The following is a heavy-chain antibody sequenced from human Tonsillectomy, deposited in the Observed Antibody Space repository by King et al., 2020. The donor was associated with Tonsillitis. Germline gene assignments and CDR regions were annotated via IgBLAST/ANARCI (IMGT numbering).Heavy chain of an antibody. V-gene: IGHV4-59*01. J-gene: IGHJ4*02. Sequence: HVQLQESGPGLVKPSETLSLTCTVSGGSINNNYWSWIRQPPGKGLEWIGFFYYTGSTNYNPSLKSRVTISGDTSKNQFSLKVNSVTAADTAVYYCAREYCDSTSCYYFDYWGQGTLVTVSS. D-gene: IGHD2-2*01. CDR3: AREYCDSTSCYYFDY. CDR2: FYYTGST. CDR1: GGSINNNY.